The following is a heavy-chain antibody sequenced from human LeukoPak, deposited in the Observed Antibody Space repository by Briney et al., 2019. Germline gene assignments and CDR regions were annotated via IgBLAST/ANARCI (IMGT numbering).Heavy chain of an antibody. CDR3: AELGITMIGGV. V-gene: IGHV3-48*04. J-gene: IGHJ6*04. CDR1: GFTFGSYS. CDR2: ISSSSSTI. D-gene: IGHD3-10*02. Sequence: GGSLRLSCAASGFTFGSYSMNWVRQAPGKGLEWVSYISSSSSTIYYADSVEGRFTISRDNAKNSLYLQMNSLRAEDTAVYYCAELGITMIGGVWGKGTTVTISS.